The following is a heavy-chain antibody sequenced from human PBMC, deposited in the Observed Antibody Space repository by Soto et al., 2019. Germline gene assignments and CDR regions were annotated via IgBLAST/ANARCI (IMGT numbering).Heavy chain of an antibody. CDR3: VRRQGFSSKVDY. CDR2: IYWHDDK. D-gene: IGHD6-13*01. CDR1: GFSLSTTGVG. Sequence: SGPTLVNPTQTLTLTCSFSGFSLSTTGVGVGWIRQPPGKALEWLALIYWHDDKWSSPSLKSRLTITKDTSENQVVLTMTNMDPVDTATYYCVRRQGFSSKVDYWGQGTLVTV. J-gene: IGHJ4*02. V-gene: IGHV2-5*01.